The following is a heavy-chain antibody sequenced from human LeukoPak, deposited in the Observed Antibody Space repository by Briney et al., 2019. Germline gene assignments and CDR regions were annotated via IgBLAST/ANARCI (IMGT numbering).Heavy chain of an antibody. D-gene: IGHD1-1*01. CDR2: INHLGSQT. CDR3: VRARFTTFVYY. Sequence: GGSLRLSCAASGXTFKDFYMSWVRQAPGEGLEWVSYINHLGSQTDYADSVKGRFTISRDNAKNSLSLQMNNLSVDDTAVYYCVRARFTTFVYYWGQGTLVTVSS. V-gene: IGHV3-11*05. J-gene: IGHJ4*02. CDR1: GXTFKDFY.